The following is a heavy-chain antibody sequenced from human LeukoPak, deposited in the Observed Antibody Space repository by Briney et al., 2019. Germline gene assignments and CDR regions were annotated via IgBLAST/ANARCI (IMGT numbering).Heavy chain of an antibody. J-gene: IGHJ4*02. Sequence: SETLSLTCTVSGGSISSSGYYWGWIRQPPGKGLEWIGSIYYSGSTYYNPSLKSRVTISVDTPKNQFTLKLSSVPAADTAVYYCARGDDYVWGSYLDYWGQGTLVTVSS. D-gene: IGHD3-16*02. V-gene: IGHV4-39*01. CDR3: ARGDDYVWGSYLDY. CDR2: IYYSGST. CDR1: GGSISSSGYY.